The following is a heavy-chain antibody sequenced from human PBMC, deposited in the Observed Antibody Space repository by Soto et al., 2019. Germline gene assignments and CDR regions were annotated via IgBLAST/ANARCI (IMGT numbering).Heavy chain of an antibody. CDR3: AIRLGRRTSDAFDI. CDR1: GYTFTSYG. V-gene: IGHV1-18*01. D-gene: IGHD1-1*01. CDR2: ISAYNGNT. J-gene: IGHJ3*02. Sequence: QVQLVQSGAEGKKPGASVKVSCKTSGYTFTSYGISWVRQAPGQGLELMGWISAYNGNTNYAQKLQGRVTMTTDTSKSTAYMELRSLRSDDKAVYYCAIRLGRRTSDAFDIWGQGTMVTVSS.